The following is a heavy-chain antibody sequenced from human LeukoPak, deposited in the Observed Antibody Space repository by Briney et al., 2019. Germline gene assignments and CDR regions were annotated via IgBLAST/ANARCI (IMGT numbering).Heavy chain of an antibody. J-gene: IGHJ3*02. CDR3: ARNQSYCHRIEGVSDAFDI. V-gene: IGHV4-38-2*01. CDR1: SYSISSGYY. CDR2: ISHSGGT. Sequence: PSETLSLTCAVSSYSISSGYYWGWIRQPPKKGLEWIGSISHSGGTYYNPSLKSRVTISVDTSKNQFSLKLSSVTAADTAVYYCARNQSYCHRIEGVSDAFDIWGQGTIVTVSS. D-gene: IGHD2-15*01.